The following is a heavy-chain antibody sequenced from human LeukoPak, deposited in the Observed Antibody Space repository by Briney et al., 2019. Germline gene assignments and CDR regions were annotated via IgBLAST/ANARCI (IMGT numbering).Heavy chain of an antibody. CDR1: GGSISSSSYY. J-gene: IGHJ5*02. CDR3: ARVMGLRYDSSGYGVWFDP. D-gene: IGHD3-22*01. Sequence: PSETLSLTCTVSGGSISSSSYYWGWIRQPPGKGLEWIGSIYYSGSTYYNPSLKSRVTISVDTSKNQFSLKLSSVTAADTAVYYCARVMGLRYDSSGYGVWFDPWGQGTLVTVSS. CDR2: IYYSGST. V-gene: IGHV4-39*07.